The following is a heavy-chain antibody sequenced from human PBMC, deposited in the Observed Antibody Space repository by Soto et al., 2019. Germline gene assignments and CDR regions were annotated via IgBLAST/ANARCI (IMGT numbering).Heavy chain of an antibody. CDR3: AKGGEVGGVLGDH. V-gene: IGHV3-30*18. Sequence: PGGSLRLSCEASGFAFNKFGMHLVRQAPGKGLECVSFISYDGSYQYYADSVQGRLTITRENSMNTLNMQLNSLRREDTAVYYCAKGGEVGGVLGDHWGQGTLVTVSS. CDR2: ISYDGSYQ. CDR1: GFAFNKFG. J-gene: IGHJ4*02. D-gene: IGHD1-26*01.